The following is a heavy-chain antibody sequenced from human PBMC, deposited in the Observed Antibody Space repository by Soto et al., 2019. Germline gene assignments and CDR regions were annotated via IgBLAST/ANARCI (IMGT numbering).Heavy chain of an antibody. D-gene: IGHD1-26*01. V-gene: IGHV4-31*03. CDR2: IYYSGTT. CDR1: GGSFSSDSFI. CDR3: ARDHKWDGMDV. Sequence: PSETLSLTCSVSGGSFSSDSFIWSWVRQFPGKGLEWIGYIYYSGTTYYNPSLRSRVMMSVDTSKNQFSLHLSSVTAADTAVYYCARDHKWDGMDVWGQGTTVTVS. J-gene: IGHJ6*02.